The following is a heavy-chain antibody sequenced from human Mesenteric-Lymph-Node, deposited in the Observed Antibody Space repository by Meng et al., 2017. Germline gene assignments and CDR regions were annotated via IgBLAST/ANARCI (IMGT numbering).Heavy chain of an antibody. CDR1: GGSISSSSYY. CDR2: IYYSGST. CDR3: ARDSYGDYVQGCFDP. J-gene: IGHJ5*02. Sequence: ETLSLTCTVSGGSISSSSYYWGWIRQPPGKGLEWIGSIYYSGSTYYNPSLKSRVTISVDTSKNQFSLKLSSVTAADTAVYFCARDSYGDYVQGCFDPWGHGTLVTVSS. V-gene: IGHV4-39*07. D-gene: IGHD4-17*01.